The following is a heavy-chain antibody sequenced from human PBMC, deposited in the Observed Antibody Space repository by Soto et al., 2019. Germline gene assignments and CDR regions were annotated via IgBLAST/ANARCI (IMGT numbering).Heavy chain of an antibody. Sequence: GGSLRLSCTASGFNVSSNYMSWVRQAPGKGLEWVSVIGSGGDTYYPGSVKGRFTISRENAKNSLYLQMNSLRAEDTAVYYCARLGVVVAYGMDVWGQGTTVTVSS. V-gene: IGHV3-13*01. CDR1: GFNVSSNY. J-gene: IGHJ6*02. CDR2: IGSGGDT. CDR3: ARLGVVVAYGMDV. D-gene: IGHD2-15*01.